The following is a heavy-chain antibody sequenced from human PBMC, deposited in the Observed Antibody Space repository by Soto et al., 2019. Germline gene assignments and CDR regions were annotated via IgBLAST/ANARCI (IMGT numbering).Heavy chain of an antibody. Sequence: QVQLVQSGAEVKKPGASVKVSCKASGYTFTSYRIIWVRQAPGQGLEWMGWISAYSGNTNSAPKVQDRVTMTTDTSTSTAYMELGSLKSYDTAVYYCARDLSAGTAAYWGQGTLVTVSS. CDR3: ARDLSAGTAAY. V-gene: IGHV1-18*01. J-gene: IGHJ4*02. CDR1: GYTFTSYR. D-gene: IGHD1-7*01. CDR2: ISAYSGNT.